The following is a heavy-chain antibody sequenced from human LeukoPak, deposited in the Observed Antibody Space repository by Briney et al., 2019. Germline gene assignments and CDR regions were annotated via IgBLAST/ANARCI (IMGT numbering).Heavy chain of an antibody. Sequence: SETQSLTCAVYGGSFSGYYWSWIRQPPGKGLEWIGEINHSGSTNYNPSLKSRVTISVDTSKNQFSLKLSSVTAADTAVYYCARHEYAVAGIFDYWGQGTLVTVSS. CDR3: ARHEYAVAGIFDY. D-gene: IGHD6-19*01. CDR2: INHSGST. J-gene: IGHJ4*02. V-gene: IGHV4-34*01. CDR1: GGSFSGYY.